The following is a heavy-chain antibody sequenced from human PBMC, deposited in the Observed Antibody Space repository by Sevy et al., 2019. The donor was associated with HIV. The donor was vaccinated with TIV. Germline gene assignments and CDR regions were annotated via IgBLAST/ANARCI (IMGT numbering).Heavy chain of an antibody. Sequence: GWSLRLSCAVSGITVSSNYMGWVRQAPGKGLQWVSGIFASSNTHFADSVKGRFSISRDNSKNTLSLQMNSLSAEDTAVYYCARAVEDYSDSSGWDWYFDLWGRGTLVTVSS. CDR2: IFASSNT. CDR1: GITVSSNY. J-gene: IGHJ2*01. CDR3: ARAVEDYSDSSGWDWYFDL. V-gene: IGHV3-66*01. D-gene: IGHD3-22*01.